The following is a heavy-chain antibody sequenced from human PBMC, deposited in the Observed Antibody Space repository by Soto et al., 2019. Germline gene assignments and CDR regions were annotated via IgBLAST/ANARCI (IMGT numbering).Heavy chain of an antibody. CDR2: ISYDGSNK. D-gene: IGHD1-1*01. Sequence: QVQLEESGGGVVQPGRSLRLSCAASGFIFSSSAMHWVRQAPGKGLELVAVISYDGSNKYYAGSVKGRFTISRDNSKNTLYLQVNSLRAEDTALYYCAKDRPRTTHHYFFYYMDVWDKGTTVTVSS. J-gene: IGHJ6*03. CDR3: AKDRPRTTHHYFFYYMDV. CDR1: GFIFSSSA. V-gene: IGHV3-30*18.